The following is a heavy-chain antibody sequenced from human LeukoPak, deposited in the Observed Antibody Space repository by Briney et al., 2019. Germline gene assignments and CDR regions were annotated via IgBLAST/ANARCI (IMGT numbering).Heavy chain of an antibody. CDR2: IYSAGST. V-gene: IGHV3-53*04. J-gene: IGHJ3*01. D-gene: IGHD4-17*01. CDR1: GFTVSSNY. CDR3: AREREDYGLPFDV. Sequence: PGGSLRLSCAASGFTVSSNYMSWVRQAPGKGLEWVSVIYSAGSTYYADSVKGRFTISRHNSEYTLYLQMSSLRGEDTAVYYCAREREDYGLPFDVWGQGTMVTVSS.